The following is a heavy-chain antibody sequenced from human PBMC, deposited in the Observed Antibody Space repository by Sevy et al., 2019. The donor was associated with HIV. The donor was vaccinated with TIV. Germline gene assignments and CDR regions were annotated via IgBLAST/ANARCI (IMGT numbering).Heavy chain of an antibody. CDR1: GFTCSSYA. Sequence: GGSLRLSCAASGFTCSSYAMSWVRQAPGKGLEWVSAISGSGGSKYYADSVKGRFTISRDNSKNTLYLQMNSLRAEDTAVYYCAKDRCSGGSCYFDYWGQGTLVTVSS. D-gene: IGHD2-15*01. J-gene: IGHJ4*02. CDR2: ISGSGGSK. CDR3: AKDRCSGGSCYFDY. V-gene: IGHV3-23*01.